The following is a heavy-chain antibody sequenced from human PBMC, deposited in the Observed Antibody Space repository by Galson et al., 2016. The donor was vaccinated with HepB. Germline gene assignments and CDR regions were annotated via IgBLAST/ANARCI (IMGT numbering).Heavy chain of an antibody. D-gene: IGHD7-27*01. Sequence: GGSISSSSHYWGWIRQPPRKGLEWIGSIFYSGSTFFDASLKSRVTIYVDTSKNHFSLRLRSVTAADTAVYYCARQVSATGDWHFDLWGRGTLVTVSS. CDR2: IFYSGST. CDR3: ARQVSATGDWHFDL. CDR1: GGSISSSSHY. V-gene: IGHV4-39*01. J-gene: IGHJ2*01.